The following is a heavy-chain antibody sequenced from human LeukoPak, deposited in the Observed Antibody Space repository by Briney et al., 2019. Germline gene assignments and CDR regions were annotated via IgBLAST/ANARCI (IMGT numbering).Heavy chain of an antibody. V-gene: IGHV3-23*01. CDR2: ISGSGGST. CDR1: GFTFSSYA. D-gene: IGHD3-22*01. J-gene: IGHJ4*02. Sequence: GGSLRLSCAASGFTFSSYAMNWVRQAPGKGLEWVSAISGSGGSTYYADSVKGRFTISRDNSKNTLYLQMNSLRAEDTAVYSCAKELRYYYDSSGYSPIFDYWGQGTLVTVSS. CDR3: AKELRYYYDSSGYSPIFDY.